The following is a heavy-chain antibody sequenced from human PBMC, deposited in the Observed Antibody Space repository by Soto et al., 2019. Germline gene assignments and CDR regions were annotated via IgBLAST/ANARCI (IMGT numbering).Heavy chain of an antibody. Sequence: QLQLQEYGSGLVKPSQTLSLTCAVSGGSISSGGYSWSWIRQPPGKGLEWIGYIYHSGSIYYNPSLKSRGTISVDRSKNQFSLNLSSVSAADTSVFYYARVPGAWGQGTLVTVSS. CDR2: IYHSGSI. CDR3: ARVPGA. CDR1: GGSISSGGYS. J-gene: IGHJ5*02. V-gene: IGHV4-30-2*01.